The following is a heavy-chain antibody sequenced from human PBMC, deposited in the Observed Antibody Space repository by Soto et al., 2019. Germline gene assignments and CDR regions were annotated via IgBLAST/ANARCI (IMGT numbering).Heavy chain of an antibody. CDR2: ISWNSGSI. D-gene: IGHD6-19*01. J-gene: IGHJ4*02. V-gene: IGHV3-9*01. CDR1: GFTFDDYA. Sequence: PGGSLRLSCAASGFTFDDYAMHWVRQAPGKGLEWVSGISWNSGSIGYADSVKGRFTISRDNAKNSLYLQMNSLRAEDTALYYCAKSNQQWLALGLDYWGQGTLVTVSS. CDR3: AKSNQQWLALGLDY.